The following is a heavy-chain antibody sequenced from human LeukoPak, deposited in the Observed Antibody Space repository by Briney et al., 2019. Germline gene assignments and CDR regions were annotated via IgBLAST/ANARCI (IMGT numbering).Heavy chain of an antibody. CDR1: GFTFSNYG. Sequence: GGSLRLSCAASGFTFSNYGMSWVRQAPGKGLECVSAISGSGDGTYYADSVKGRFTISRDNAKTSLYLQMDSLRDEDTAVYYCARDLWGTSGYRFDYWGQGTLVTVSS. CDR2: ISGSGDGT. V-gene: IGHV3-23*01. D-gene: IGHD3-22*01. CDR3: ARDLWGTSGYRFDY. J-gene: IGHJ4*02.